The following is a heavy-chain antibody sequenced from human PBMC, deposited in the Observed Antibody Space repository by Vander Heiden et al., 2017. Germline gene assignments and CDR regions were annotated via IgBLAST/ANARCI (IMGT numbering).Heavy chain of an antibody. CDR2: IWYDGSNK. D-gene: IGHD4-17*01. CDR3: ARDSNYGPFDY. J-gene: IGHJ4*02. Sequence: QVQLVESGGGVVQPGRSLRHSCAASGFTFSSYGMHWVRQAPGKGLGWVAVIWYDGSNKYYADSVKGRFTISRDNSKNTLYLQMNSLRAEDTAVYYCARDSNYGPFDYWGQGTLVTVSS. CDR1: GFTFSSYG. V-gene: IGHV3-33*01.